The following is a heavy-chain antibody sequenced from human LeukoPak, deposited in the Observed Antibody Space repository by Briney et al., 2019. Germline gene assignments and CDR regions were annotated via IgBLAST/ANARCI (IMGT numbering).Heavy chain of an antibody. CDR1: GFTFSSYG. CDR3: AKAPGSYSSSWWIFDY. V-gene: IGHV3-23*01. CDR2: ISGSGGII. J-gene: IGHJ4*02. D-gene: IGHD6-13*01. Sequence: GRSLRLSCAASGFTFSSYGMHWVRQAPGKGLEWVSTISGSGGIISYADSVKGRFTISRDNSKNTLYLQMNSLRAEDTAVYYCAKAPGSYSSSWWIFDYWGQGTLVTVSS.